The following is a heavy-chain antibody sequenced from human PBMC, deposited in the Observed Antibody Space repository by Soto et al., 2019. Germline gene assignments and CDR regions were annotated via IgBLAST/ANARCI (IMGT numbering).Heavy chain of an antibody. V-gene: IGHV1-3*01. CDR3: ANHLQLDTAMAPFAY. D-gene: IGHD5-18*01. CDR1: GYTFTSYA. CDR2: INAGNGNT. Sequence: GASVKVSCKASGYTFTSYAMHWVRQAPGQRLEWMGWINAGNGNTKYSQKFQGRVTITADESTSTAYMELSSLRSEDTAVYYCANHLQLDTAMAPFAYWGQGTLVTVSS. J-gene: IGHJ4*02.